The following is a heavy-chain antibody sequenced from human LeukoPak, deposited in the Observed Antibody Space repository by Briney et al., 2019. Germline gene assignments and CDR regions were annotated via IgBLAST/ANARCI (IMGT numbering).Heavy chain of an antibody. V-gene: IGHV1-2*02. CDR1: GYTFTDYY. CDR2: INPHSGGT. D-gene: IGHD6-6*01. J-gene: IGHJ4*02. Sequence: GASVTVCCKASGYTFTDYYMHWMRQAPGQGLEWMGWINPHSGGTNHAKKFQGRVTMTSDTSISTVYMEVSRLRSDDTAVYYCARDSSYSSSLYYFEYWGQGTLVTVSS. CDR3: ARDSSYSSSLYYFEY.